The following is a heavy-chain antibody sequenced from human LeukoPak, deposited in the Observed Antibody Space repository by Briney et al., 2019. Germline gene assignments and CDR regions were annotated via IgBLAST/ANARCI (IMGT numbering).Heavy chain of an antibody. CDR1: GFTFSSYA. Sequence: PGGSLRLSCAASGFTFSSYAMSWVRQAPGKGLEWVSAISGSGGSTYYADSVKGRFTISRDNSKNTLYLQMNSLRAEDTAVYYCAKVSMIVVVITPPAPDYWGQGTLVTVSS. CDR3: AKVSMIVVVITPPAPDY. V-gene: IGHV3-23*01. D-gene: IGHD3-22*01. J-gene: IGHJ4*02. CDR2: ISGSGGST.